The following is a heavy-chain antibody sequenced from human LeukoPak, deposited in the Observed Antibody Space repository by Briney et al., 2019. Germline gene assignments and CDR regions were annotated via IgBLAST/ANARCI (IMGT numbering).Heavy chain of an antibody. J-gene: IGHJ5*02. D-gene: IGHD3-3*01. V-gene: IGHV4-34*01. CDR3: ARGFTTFIDWYNWFDP. CDR2: INHSGST. CDR1: GGSFSGYY. Sequence: PSETLSLTCAVYGGSFSGYYWSWIRQPPGKGLEWIGEINHSGSTNYSPSLKSRVTISVDTSKNQFSLKLSSVTAADTAVYYCARGFTTFIDWYNWFDPWGQGTLVTVSS.